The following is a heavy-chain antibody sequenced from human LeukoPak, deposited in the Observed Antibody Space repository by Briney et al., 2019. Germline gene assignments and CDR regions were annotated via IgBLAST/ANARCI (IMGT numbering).Heavy chain of an antibody. Sequence: GRSLRLSCAASGFTFSSYAMHWVRQAPGKRLEWVAVISYDGSNKYYADSVKGRFTISRDNSKNTLYLQMNSLRAEDTAVYYCARDMGELLEVWFDYWGQGTLVTVSS. J-gene: IGHJ4*02. D-gene: IGHD1-26*01. CDR3: ARDMGELLEVWFDY. V-gene: IGHV3-30-3*01. CDR1: GFTFSSYA. CDR2: ISYDGSNK.